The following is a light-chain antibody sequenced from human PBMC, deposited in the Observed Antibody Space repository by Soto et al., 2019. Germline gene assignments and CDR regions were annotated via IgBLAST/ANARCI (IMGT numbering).Light chain of an antibody. CDR3: SSYASRAFPYV. CDR2: DVS. J-gene: IGLJ1*01. Sequence: QSALTQPASVSGSPGQSITISCTGTSSDVGGYNYVSWYQQHPGKAPKLMIYDVSNRPSGVSNRFSGSKSGNTASLTIFGLQAEDAADYYCSSYASRAFPYVFGAGTKLTVL. CDR1: SSDVGGYNY. V-gene: IGLV2-14*03.